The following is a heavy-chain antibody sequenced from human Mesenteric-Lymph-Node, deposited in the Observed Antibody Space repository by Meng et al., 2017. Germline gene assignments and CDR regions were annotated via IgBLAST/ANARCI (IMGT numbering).Heavy chain of an antibody. CDR2: IYPGDSDT. V-gene: IGHV5-51*01. Sequence: GGSLRLSCKGSGYIFTTYWIDWVRQMPGKGLEWMGIIYPGDSDTRYSPSFQGQVTISADKSISTAYVQWSSLKASDTAMYYCARGGYLDPDTFDIWGQGTMVTVSS. CDR3: ARGGYLDPDTFDI. J-gene: IGHJ3*02. D-gene: IGHD3-22*01. CDR1: GYIFTTYW.